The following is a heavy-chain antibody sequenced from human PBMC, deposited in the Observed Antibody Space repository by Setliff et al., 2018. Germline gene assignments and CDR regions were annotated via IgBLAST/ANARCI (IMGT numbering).Heavy chain of an antibody. CDR3: AKDIGLQWLPSYYFDY. CDR2: ISWNSGSI. CDR1: GFTFDDYA. V-gene: IGHV3-9*01. Sequence: GGSLRLSCAASGFTFDDYAIHWVRQAPGKGLEWVSGISWNSGSIGYADSVKGRFTISRDNAKNSLYLQMNSLRAEDTALYYCAKDIGLQWLPSYYFDYGGQGTLVTVSS. J-gene: IGHJ4*02. D-gene: IGHD6-19*01.